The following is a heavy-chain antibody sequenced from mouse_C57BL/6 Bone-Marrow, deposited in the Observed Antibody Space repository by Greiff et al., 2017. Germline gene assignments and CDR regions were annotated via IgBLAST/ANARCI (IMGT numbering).Heavy chain of an antibody. J-gene: IGHJ4*01. D-gene: IGHD2-10*01. CDR1: GYTFTSYG. CDR2: IYPRSGNT. Sequence: QVQLQQSGAELARPGASVKLSCKASGYTFTSYGISWVKQRTGQGLEWFGEIYPRSGNTYYNEKFKGKATLTADKSSSTAYMELRSLTSEDSAVYFCARPSYSYYYAMDYWGQGTSVTVSS. CDR3: ARPSYSYYYAMDY. V-gene: IGHV1-81*01.